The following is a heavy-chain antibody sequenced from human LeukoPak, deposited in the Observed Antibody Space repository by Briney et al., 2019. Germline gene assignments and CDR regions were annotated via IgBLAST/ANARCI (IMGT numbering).Heavy chain of an antibody. CDR1: DSSFRSHD. J-gene: IGHJ4*02. CDR3: AKGPNFYSWRALDY. D-gene: IGHD3-3*01. CDR2: IAADDAS. V-gene: IGHV3-23*01. Sequence: GGSLRLSCAASDSSFRSHDMSWVRQTSEKGLEWVSSIAADDASFYADSVRGRFTISRDKSQNILYLQMKSLRADDAAIYYCAKGPNFYSWRALDYWGQGSLVTVSS.